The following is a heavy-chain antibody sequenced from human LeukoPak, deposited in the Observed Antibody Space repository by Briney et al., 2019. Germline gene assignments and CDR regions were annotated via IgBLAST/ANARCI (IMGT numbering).Heavy chain of an antibody. CDR3: ARGGNVLRFLEWPDPYYMDV. CDR2: ISAYNGNA. D-gene: IGHD3-3*01. J-gene: IGHJ6*03. CDR1: GYTFTSYG. Sequence: GASVKVSCKASGYTFTSYGISWVRQAPGQGLEWMGWISAYNGNANYAQKLQGRVTMTTDTSTSTAYMELRSLRSDDTAVYYCARGGNVLRFLEWPDPYYMDVWGKGTTVTVSS. V-gene: IGHV1-18*01.